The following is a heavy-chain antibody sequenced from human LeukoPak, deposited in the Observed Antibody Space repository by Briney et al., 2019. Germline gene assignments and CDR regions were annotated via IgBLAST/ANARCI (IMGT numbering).Heavy chain of an antibody. D-gene: IGHD1-1*01. CDR2: IFGSVAMT. Sequence: GASLRLSCAASGFTCSRDSISSVRQAPGKRPEWVSSIFGSVAMTYYAYSVRGPFTLSRDKSKNTVYLQRNGLRVDDTARYYCVKRRVPDNGWSFDIWGQGAIITVSA. CDR1: GFTCSRDS. J-gene: IGHJ3*02. CDR3: VKRRVPDNGWSFDI. V-gene: IGHV3-23*01.